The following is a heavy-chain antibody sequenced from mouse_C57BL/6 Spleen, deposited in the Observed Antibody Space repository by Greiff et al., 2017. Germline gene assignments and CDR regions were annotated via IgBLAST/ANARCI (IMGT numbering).Heavy chain of an antibody. CDR3: ATYRECY. D-gene: IGHD2-12*01. J-gene: IGHJ2*01. V-gene: IGHV1-82*01. CDR1: GYAFSSSW. CDR2: IYPGDGDT. Sequence: QVQLQQSGPELVKPGASVKISCKASGYAFSSSWMNWVKQRHGKGLEWIGRIYPGDGDTNYNGKFKGKATLTADKSSSTAYMQLSSLTSEDSAVYFCATYRECYWGQGTTLTVSS.